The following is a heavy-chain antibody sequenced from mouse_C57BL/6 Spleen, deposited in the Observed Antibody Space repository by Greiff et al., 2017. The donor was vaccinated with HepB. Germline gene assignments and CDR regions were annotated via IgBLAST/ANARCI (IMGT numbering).Heavy chain of an antibody. CDR2: IWSGGST. CDR3: AKGGNYYYYAMDY. V-gene: IGHV2-4*01. Sequence: VKLMESGPGLVQPSQSLSITCTVSGFSLTSYGVHWVRQPPGKGLEWLGVIWSGGSTDYNAAFISRLSISKDNSKSQVFFKMNSLQADDTAIYYCAKGGNYYYYAMDYWGQGTSVTVSS. J-gene: IGHJ4*01. D-gene: IGHD2-1*01. CDR1: GFSLTSYG.